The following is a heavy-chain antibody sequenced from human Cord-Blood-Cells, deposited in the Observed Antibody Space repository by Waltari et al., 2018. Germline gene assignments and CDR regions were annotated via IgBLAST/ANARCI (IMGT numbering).Heavy chain of an antibody. J-gene: IGHJ5*02. CDR1: GGPFSSYA. V-gene: IGHV1-69*04. CDR3: ARALKTYCGGDCYPYNWFDP. D-gene: IGHD2-21*02. Sequence: VQLVQSGAEVKKPGSSVKVSCKPSGGPFSSYALSWVRQAPGQGLEWMGGIIPILGIANYAQKFQGRVTITADESTSTAYMELSSLRSEDTAVYYCARALKTYCGGDCYPYNWFDPWGQGTLVTVSS. CDR2: IIPILGIA.